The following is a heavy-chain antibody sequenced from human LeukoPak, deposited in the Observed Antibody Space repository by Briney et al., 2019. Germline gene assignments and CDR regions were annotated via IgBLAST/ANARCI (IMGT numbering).Heavy chain of an antibody. J-gene: IGHJ6*04. CDR3: AELGITMIGGV. CDR1: GFTFSSYE. Sequence: GGALRLSCAASGFTFSSYEMNWVRQAPGKGLEWVTYISSSGSTIYYADSVKGRFTISRDNAKNSLYLQMNSLRAEDTAVYYCAELGITMIGGVWGKGTTVTISS. D-gene: IGHD3-10*02. CDR2: ISSSGSTI. V-gene: IGHV3-48*03.